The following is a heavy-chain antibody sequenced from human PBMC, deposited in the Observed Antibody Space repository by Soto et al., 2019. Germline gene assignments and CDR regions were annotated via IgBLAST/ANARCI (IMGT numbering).Heavy chain of an antibody. CDR2: IKQDGTEK. V-gene: IGHV3-7*01. D-gene: IGHD5-18*01. CDR1: GFTFSRYW. J-gene: IGHJ3*02. CDR3: ARGDTPMITGMDSFDI. Sequence: GGSLRLSCAASGFTFSRYWMNWVRQAPGKGLEWVANIKQDGTEKNYVDSVKGRFTISRDNARKSLYLQMDSLRAEDTAVYFCARGDTPMITGMDSFDIWGQGTMVTFSS.